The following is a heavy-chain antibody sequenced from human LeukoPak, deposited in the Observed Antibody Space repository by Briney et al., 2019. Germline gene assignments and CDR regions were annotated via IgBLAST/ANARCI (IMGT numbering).Heavy chain of an antibody. CDR3: AREGDSSGYAGAFAI. J-gene: IGHJ3*02. Sequence: GGSLRLSCAASGFTFSNYAMSWVRQAPGKGLEWVSTLSSSGGSTYHADSVTGRFTISRDNSKNTVYLQVDSLRAADTPVVYYCAREGDSSGYAGAFAIWGQGTMVTASS. CDR1: GFTFSNYA. D-gene: IGHD3-22*01. CDR2: LSSSGGST. V-gene: IGHV3-23*01.